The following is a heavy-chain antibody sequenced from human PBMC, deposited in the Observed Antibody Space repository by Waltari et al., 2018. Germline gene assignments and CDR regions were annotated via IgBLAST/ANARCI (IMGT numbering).Heavy chain of an antibody. CDR2: IYYSGNT. D-gene: IGHD3-10*01. Sequence: QLQLQESGPGLVKPSETLSLTCSVSGGSISSTNYFWGWIRQPPGTGLEWIGTIYYSGNTYYHPSPKGRVTISVDTSKKQFSLKLSSVTAADTAVYYCARQGGRGGWYFDVWGRGTLVTVSS. V-gene: IGHV4-39*07. J-gene: IGHJ2*01. CDR3: ARQGGRGGWYFDV. CDR1: GGSISSTNYF.